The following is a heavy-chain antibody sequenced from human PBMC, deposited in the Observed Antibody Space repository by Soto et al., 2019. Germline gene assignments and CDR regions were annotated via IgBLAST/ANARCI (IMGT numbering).Heavy chain of an antibody. J-gene: IGHJ3*02. CDR3: ARGSYGDYVGGAFDI. V-gene: IGHV4-61*01. CDR1: GGSVSSGSYY. Sequence: QVQLQESGPGLVKPSETLSLTCTVSGGSVSSGSYYWSWIRQPPGKGLEWIGYIYYSGSTNYNPSLKSRVTISVDTSKNQFSLKLSSVTAADTAVYYCARGSYGDYVGGAFDIWGQGTTVTVSS. D-gene: IGHD4-17*01. CDR2: IYYSGST.